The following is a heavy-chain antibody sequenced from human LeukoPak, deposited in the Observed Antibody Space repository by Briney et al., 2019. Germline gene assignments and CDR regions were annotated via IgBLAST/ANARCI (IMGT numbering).Heavy chain of an antibody. Sequence: SETLSLTCTASGGSISSYYWSWIRQPPGKGLEWIGYIYYSGSTNYNPSLKSRVTISVDTSKNQFSLKLSSVTAADTAVYYCARGTPGAFDIWGQGTMVTVSS. CDR3: ARGTPGAFDI. CDR2: IYYSGST. D-gene: IGHD1-14*01. J-gene: IGHJ3*02. V-gene: IGHV4-59*01. CDR1: GGSISSYY.